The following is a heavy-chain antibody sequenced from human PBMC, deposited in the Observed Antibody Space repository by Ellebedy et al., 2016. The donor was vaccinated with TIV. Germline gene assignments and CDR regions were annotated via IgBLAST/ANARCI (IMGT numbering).Heavy chain of an antibody. CDR3: ARDYTSGWSFDY. D-gene: IGHD6-19*01. V-gene: IGHV3-64*01. J-gene: IGHJ4*02. Sequence: GGSLRLSCAASGFTFTTYPMHWVRQAPGRGLEYVSSIISGGSTSYANSVKGRFTISRDNYKNTLYLQMGSVRAEDTGVYYCARDYTSGWSFDYWGQGTLVTVSS. CDR2: IISGGST. CDR1: GFTFTTYP.